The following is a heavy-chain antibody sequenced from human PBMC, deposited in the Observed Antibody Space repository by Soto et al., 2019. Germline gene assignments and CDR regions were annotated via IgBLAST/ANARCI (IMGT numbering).Heavy chain of an antibody. J-gene: IGHJ4*02. V-gene: IGHV4-59*12. CDR2: IYHSGTT. CDR1: GGSLSSNY. D-gene: IGHD4-17*01. Sequence: PSETLSLTCTVSGGSLSSNYWSWIRRPPRTALECIAYIYHSGTTYYNPSLQSRVTISVDRSKNQFSLTLSSVTAADTAVYYCARGMTTVTTFDYWGQGTLVTVSS. CDR3: ARGMTTVTTFDY.